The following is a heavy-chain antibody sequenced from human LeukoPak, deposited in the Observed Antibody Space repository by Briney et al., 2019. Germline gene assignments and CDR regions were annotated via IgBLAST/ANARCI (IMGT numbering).Heavy chain of an antibody. Sequence: ASVTVSCKASGYTFTSYYMHWVRQAPGQGLEWMGIINPSGGSTSYAQKFQGRVTMTRDTSTSTVYMELSSLRSEDTAVYYCARDSASGYYLRAFDIWGQGTMVTVSS. V-gene: IGHV1-46*01. J-gene: IGHJ3*02. CDR1: GYTFTSYY. D-gene: IGHD3-22*01. CDR3: ARDSASGYYLRAFDI. CDR2: INPSGGST.